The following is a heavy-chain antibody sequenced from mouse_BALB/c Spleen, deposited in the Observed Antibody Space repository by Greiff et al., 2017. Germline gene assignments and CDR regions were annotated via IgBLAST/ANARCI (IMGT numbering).Heavy chain of an antibody. CDR2: ISSGGSYT. CDR3: TREGDGGMDY. CDR1: GFTFSSYA. J-gene: IGHJ4*01. V-gene: IGHV5-9-4*01. D-gene: IGHD3-3*01. Sequence: EVKLMESGGGLVKPGGSLKLSCAASGFTFSSYAMSWVRQSPEKRLEWVAEISSGGSYTYYPDTVTGRFTISRDNAKNTLYLEMSSLKSEDTAMYYCTREGDGGMDYWGQGTSVTVSS.